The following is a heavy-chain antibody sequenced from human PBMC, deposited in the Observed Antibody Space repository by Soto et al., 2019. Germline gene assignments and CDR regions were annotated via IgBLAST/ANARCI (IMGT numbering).Heavy chain of an antibody. D-gene: IGHD5-12*01. CDR3: TRDSGGYDLAY. J-gene: IGHJ4*02. V-gene: IGHV3-33*01. Sequence: GGSLRLSCAASGFTFSSYGMHWVRQAPGKGLEWVAVIWYDGSNKYYADSVKGRFTISRDNSKNTLYLQMNRLRAEDTAVYYCTRDSGGYDLAYWGQGTLVTVSS. CDR1: GFTFSSYG. CDR2: IWYDGSNK.